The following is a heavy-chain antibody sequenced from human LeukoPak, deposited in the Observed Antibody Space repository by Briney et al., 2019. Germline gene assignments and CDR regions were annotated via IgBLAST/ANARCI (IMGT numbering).Heavy chain of an antibody. Sequence: GGSLRLACAASGFTFSSYGMHWVRQAPGKGLEWVGVIWYDGSNKYYADSVKGRFTISRDNSKNTLYLQMNSLRAEDTAVYYCARDLAGNFDYWGQGTLVTVSS. CDR1: GFTFSSYG. CDR2: IWYDGSNK. V-gene: IGHV3-33*01. CDR3: ARDLAGNFDY. J-gene: IGHJ4*02.